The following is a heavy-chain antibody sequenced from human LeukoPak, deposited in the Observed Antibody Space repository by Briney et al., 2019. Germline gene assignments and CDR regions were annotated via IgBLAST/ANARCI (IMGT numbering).Heavy chain of an antibody. CDR2: INHSGST. CDR1: GGSFSGYY. D-gene: IGHD5-18*01. Sequence: TSETLSLTCAVYGGSFSGYYWSWIRQPPGKGLQWIGEINHSGSTNYNPSLKSRVTISVDTSKNQFSLKLSSVTAADTAVYYCARVKSRGYSYGLDYYYMDVWGKGTTVTISS. CDR3: ARVKSRGYSYGLDYYYMDV. J-gene: IGHJ6*03. V-gene: IGHV4-34*01.